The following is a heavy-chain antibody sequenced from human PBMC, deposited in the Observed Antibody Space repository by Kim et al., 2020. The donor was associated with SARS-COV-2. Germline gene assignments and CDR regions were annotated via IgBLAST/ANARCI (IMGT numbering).Heavy chain of an antibody. J-gene: IGHJ4*02. Sequence: SETLSLTCAVYGGSFSGYYWSWIRQPPGKGLQWIGEIDHSGLTNYHPSLKSRVTISVDTSKNQFSLKLSSVTAADTAVYYCARGRDPGLISPLGYWGQGT. D-gene: IGHD3-10*01. V-gene: IGHV4-34*01. CDR1: GGSFSGYY. CDR3: ARGRDPGLISPLGY. CDR2: IDHSGLT.